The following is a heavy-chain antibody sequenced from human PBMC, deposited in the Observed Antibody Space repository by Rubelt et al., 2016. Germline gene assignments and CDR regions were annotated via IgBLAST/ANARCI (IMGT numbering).Heavy chain of an antibody. CDR3: ARGYDYYGSGRGDAFDI. V-gene: IGHV4-34*01. CDR2: INHSGST. CDR1: GGSFSGYY. D-gene: IGHD3-10*01. Sequence: QVQLQQWGAGLLKPSETLSLTCAVYGGSFSGYYWSWIRQPPGKGLEWLGEINHSGSTNYNPSLKSRVTISVDTSKNQFTRKLSSVTAADTAVYYCARGYDYYGSGRGDAFDIWGQGTMVTVSS. J-gene: IGHJ3*02.